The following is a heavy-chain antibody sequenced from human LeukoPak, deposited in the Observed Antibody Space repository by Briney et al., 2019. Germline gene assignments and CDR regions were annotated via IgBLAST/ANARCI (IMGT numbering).Heavy chain of an antibody. J-gene: IGHJ4*02. Sequence: GGSLRLSCAASGFTFSSYAMSWVRQAPGKGLEWVSAISGSGGSTYYADSVKGRFTISRDNSKNTLYLQMNSLRAEDTAVYYCAKGETSRSTSPSDYWGQGTLVTVSS. CDR1: GFTFSSYA. D-gene: IGHD2-2*01. CDR2: ISGSGGST. CDR3: AKGETSRSTSPSDY. V-gene: IGHV3-23*01.